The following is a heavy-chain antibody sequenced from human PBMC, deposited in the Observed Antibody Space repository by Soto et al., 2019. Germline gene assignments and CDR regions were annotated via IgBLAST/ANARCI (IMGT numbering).Heavy chain of an antibody. J-gene: IGHJ6*02. CDR3: ARGDIVVVPAAMRANYYYYYYGMDV. Sequence: SQTLSLTCAISGDSVSSNSAAWNWIRQSPSRGLEWLGRTYYRSKWYNDYAVSVKSRITINPDTSKNQFSLQLNSVTPEDTAVYYCARGDIVVVPAAMRANYYYYYYGMDVWGQGTTVTVSS. CDR2: TYYRSKWYN. D-gene: IGHD2-2*01. V-gene: IGHV6-1*01. CDR1: GDSVSSNSAA.